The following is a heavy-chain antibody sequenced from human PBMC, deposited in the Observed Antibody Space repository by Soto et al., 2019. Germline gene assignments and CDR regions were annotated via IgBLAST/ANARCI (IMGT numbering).Heavy chain of an antibody. CDR2: IYPDDSDT. CDR3: ATLPLGVCGGDCYWSHRNWFDP. Sequence: GESLKISCKHSGFNFPTFWIAWVRQMPGKGLEWMGTIYPDDSDTRYSPSFQGQVTISADKSIQTAYLKWGSLKASDTAMFYCATLPLGVCGGDCYWSHRNWFDPWGQGTLVTVSS. J-gene: IGHJ5*02. D-gene: IGHD2-21*02. V-gene: IGHV5-51*01. CDR1: GFNFPTFW.